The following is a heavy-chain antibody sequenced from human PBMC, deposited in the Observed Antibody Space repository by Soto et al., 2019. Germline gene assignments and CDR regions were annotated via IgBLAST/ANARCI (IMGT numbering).Heavy chain of an antibody. CDR2: IYYSGRT. CDR3: ARGYCSSTICYIWDNWFDP. D-gene: IGHD2-2*02. V-gene: IGHV4-59*01. J-gene: IGHJ5*02. Sequence: SETLSLTCTVSGGSISSYYWSWIRQPPGKGLEWVGYIYYSGRTNYHPSLKSRVTIPVDTPKTQFSLKLSSVTAADTAVYYYARGYCSSTICYIWDNWFDPWGQGTLVTVSS. CDR1: GGSISSYY.